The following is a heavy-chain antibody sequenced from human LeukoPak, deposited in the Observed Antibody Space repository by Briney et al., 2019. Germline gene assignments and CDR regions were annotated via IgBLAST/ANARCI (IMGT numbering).Heavy chain of an antibody. CDR1: GYSFTSYW. J-gene: IGHJ5*02. D-gene: IGHD3-3*01. Sequence: PGESLKISCKGSGYSFTSYWIGWVRQMPGKGLEWMGIIYPGDSDTRYSPSFQGQVTISADESISTAYLQWSSLKASDTAMYYCARHVSDYDFWSGYYRGNWFDPWGQGTLVTVSS. V-gene: IGHV5-51*01. CDR3: ARHVSDYDFWSGYYRGNWFDP. CDR2: IYPGDSDT.